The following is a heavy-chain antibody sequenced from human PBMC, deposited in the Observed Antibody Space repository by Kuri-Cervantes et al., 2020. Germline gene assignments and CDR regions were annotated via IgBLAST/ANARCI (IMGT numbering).Heavy chain of an antibody. J-gene: IGHJ4*02. CDR3: ARVGFGTYGSGSEI. CDR2: IYYSGST. Sequence: SVTLSLTRTVSGGSISSYHWSWIRQPPGKGLEWIGHIYYSGSTNYNPSIKSRVTISVDTSKNQFSLKLNSVTAADTAVYSCARVGFGTYGSGSEIWGQGTLVTISS. D-gene: IGHD3-10*01. V-gene: IGHV4-59*08. CDR1: GGSISSYH.